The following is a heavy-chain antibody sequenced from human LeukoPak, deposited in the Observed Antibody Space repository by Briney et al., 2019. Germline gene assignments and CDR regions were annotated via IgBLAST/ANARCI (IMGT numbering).Heavy chain of an antibody. CDR2: IYPGDSDT. V-gene: IGHV5-51*01. CDR3: ARFRTVTTPFDP. CDR1: GYRFTTYW. J-gene: IGHJ5*02. Sequence: GESLKISCKGSGYRFTTYWIGWVRQMPGKGLELMGIIYPGDSDTRYSPSFQGQVTISADNSINTAYLQWSSLKASDTAIYYCARFRTVTTPFDPWGQGTLVTVSS. D-gene: IGHD4-17*01.